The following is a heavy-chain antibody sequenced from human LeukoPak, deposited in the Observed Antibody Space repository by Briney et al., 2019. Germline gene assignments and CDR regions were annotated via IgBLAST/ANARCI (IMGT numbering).Heavy chain of an antibody. CDR1: GYTFTSYG. CDR2: ISAYNGNT. V-gene: IGHV1-18*01. Sequence: GASVKVSCKASGYTFTSYGISWVRRAPGQGLEWMGWISAYNGNTNYAQKLKGRVTMTTDTSTSTAYMELRRLRSDDTAVYYCARDFRFEVRYFDYWGQGTLVTVSS. CDR3: ARDFRFEVRYFDY. J-gene: IGHJ4*02. D-gene: IGHD3-10*01.